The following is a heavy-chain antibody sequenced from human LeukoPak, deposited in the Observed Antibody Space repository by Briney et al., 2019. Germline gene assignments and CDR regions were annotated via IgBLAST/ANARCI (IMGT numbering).Heavy chain of an antibody. CDR2: INEDGSEK. CDR1: EFSFETYW. D-gene: IGHD5-24*01. V-gene: IGHV3-7*01. CDR3: ARGETMDV. J-gene: IGHJ6*01. Sequence: GGSLRLSCVALEFSFETYWMSWVRQAPGKGPEWVANINEDGSEKHYVGSVRGRFTISRDNADNSLHLQMNSLRPEDMAVYYCARGETMDVWGKGPRSPSPQ.